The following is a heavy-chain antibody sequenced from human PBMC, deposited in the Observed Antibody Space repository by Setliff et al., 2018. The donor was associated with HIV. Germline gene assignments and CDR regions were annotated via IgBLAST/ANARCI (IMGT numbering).Heavy chain of an antibody. D-gene: IGHD2-2*01. CDR2: SDHSGSN. CDR1: GYSISSGHY. V-gene: IGHV4-38-2*01. CDR3: ARGHPIVPTGLVSFYFDH. J-gene: IGHJ4*02. Sequence: AETLSLTCAVSGYSISSGHYWGWIRQPTGKGLEWIGSSDHSGSNYDNPSLQSRVTRSVDTSKNQFSLKLSSVSAAATAVYYCARGHPIVPTGLVSFYFDHWGQGTLVTVSS.